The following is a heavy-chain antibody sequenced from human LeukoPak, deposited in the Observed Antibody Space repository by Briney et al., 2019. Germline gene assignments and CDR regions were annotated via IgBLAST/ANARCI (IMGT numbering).Heavy chain of an antibody. V-gene: IGHV4-39*07. J-gene: IGHJ6*03. CDR3: ARVPLFGWAPYYYYYYMDV. Sequence: SETLSLTCTVSGDSISSSYYWGWIRQPPGKGLEWIGTIYYSGSTYYNPSLKSRVTISVDTSKNQFSLKLSSVTAADTAVYYCARVPLFGWAPYYYYYYMDVWGKGTTVTVSS. CDR1: GDSISSSYY. CDR2: IYYSGST. D-gene: IGHD3-10*01.